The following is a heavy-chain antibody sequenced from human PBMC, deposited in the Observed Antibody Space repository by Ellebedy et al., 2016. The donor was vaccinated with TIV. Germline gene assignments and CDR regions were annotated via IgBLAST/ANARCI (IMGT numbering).Heavy chain of an antibody. CDR3: VKDLRGYSYGD. D-gene: IGHD5-18*01. Sequence: GESLKISCAASGFPFSSFGIHWVRQAPGKGLEWVAIISNDGSDKFFADSVKGRFTISRDNSKNTLSLQMNSLRAEDTAIYYCVKDLRGYSYGDWGQGTLVTVSS. V-gene: IGHV3-30*18. CDR1: GFPFSSFG. J-gene: IGHJ4*02. CDR2: ISNDGSDK.